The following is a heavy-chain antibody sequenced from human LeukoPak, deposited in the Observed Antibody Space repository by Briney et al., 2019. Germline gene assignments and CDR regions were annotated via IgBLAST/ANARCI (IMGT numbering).Heavy chain of an antibody. V-gene: IGHV3-23*01. Sequence: GGSLRLSCAASGFTFSSYAMSWVRQAPGKGLEWVSAISGSGGSTYYADSVKGRFTISRDNSKNTLYLQMNSLRAEDTAVYYCAKDHSKSSYGPPVGYWGQGTLVTVSS. CDR3: AKDHSKSSYGPPVGY. J-gene: IGHJ4*02. CDR2: ISGSGGST. CDR1: GFTFSSYA. D-gene: IGHD5-18*01.